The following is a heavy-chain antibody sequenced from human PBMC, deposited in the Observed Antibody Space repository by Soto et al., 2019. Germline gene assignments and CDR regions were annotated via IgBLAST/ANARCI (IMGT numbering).Heavy chain of an antibody. Sequence: SETLYLTCAVDGGSFIGYYWSWIRTTPGKGLEWIGEINHSGSTNYNPSLKSRVTISVDTSKNQFSLKLSSVTAADTAVYYCARGRSYCSSTSCYRGHYYYGMDVWGQGTTVTVSS. J-gene: IGHJ6*02. CDR2: INHSGST. D-gene: IGHD2-2*02. CDR3: ARGRSYCSSTSCYRGHYYYGMDV. V-gene: IGHV4-34*01. CDR1: GGSFIGYY.